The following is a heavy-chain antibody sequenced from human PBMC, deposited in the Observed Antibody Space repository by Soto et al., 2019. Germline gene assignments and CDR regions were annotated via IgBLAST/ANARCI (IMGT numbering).Heavy chain of an antibody. D-gene: IGHD6-19*01. V-gene: IGHV4-39*01. CDR1: GDSISSSSHY. Sequence: SETLSLTCRVSGDSISSSSHYWVWIRQPPGKGLEWIGNIYYTGTTDYNPSLKSRVTISVDTSRNQFSLNLKSVTAADTAVYYCARQVVGVAVADWGQGTQVTVSS. J-gene: IGHJ4*02. CDR2: IYYTGTT. CDR3: ARQVVGVAVAD.